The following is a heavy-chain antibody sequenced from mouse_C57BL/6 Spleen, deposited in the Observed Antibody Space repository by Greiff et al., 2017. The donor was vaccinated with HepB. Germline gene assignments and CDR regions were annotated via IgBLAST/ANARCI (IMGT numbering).Heavy chain of an antibody. CDR1: GYAFSSYW. CDR3: ARRYYGSDAMDY. CDR2: IYPGDGDT. D-gene: IGHD1-1*01. V-gene: IGHV1-80*01. J-gene: IGHJ4*01. Sequence: QVQLQQSGAELVKPGASVKISCKASGYAFSSYWMNWVKQRPGKGLEWIGQIYPGDGDTNYNGKFKGKATLTADKSSSTAYMQLSSLTSEDSAVYFCARRYYGSDAMDYWGQGTSVTVSS.